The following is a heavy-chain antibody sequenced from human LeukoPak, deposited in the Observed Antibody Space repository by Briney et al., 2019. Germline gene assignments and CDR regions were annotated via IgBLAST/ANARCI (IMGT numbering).Heavy chain of an antibody. D-gene: IGHD3-10*01. CDR3: ARDLWFGEHNWFDP. Sequence: ASVKVSCKASGYTFTTYDINWVRQATGQGLEWMGWMNPNSGNTGYAQKFQGRVTMTRNTSISTAYMELSRLRSDDTAVYYCARDLWFGEHNWFDPWGQGTLVTVSS. V-gene: IGHV1-8*01. CDR2: MNPNSGNT. J-gene: IGHJ5*02. CDR1: GYTFTTYD.